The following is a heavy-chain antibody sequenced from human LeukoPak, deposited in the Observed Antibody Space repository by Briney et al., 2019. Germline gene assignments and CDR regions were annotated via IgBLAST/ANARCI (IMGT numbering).Heavy chain of an antibody. D-gene: IGHD5-12*01. Sequence: GGSLRLSCAASGFTFSSYSMHWVRQAPGKGLEWVAVISYDGSDKYYADSVKGRFTISRDNSKNTLYLQMNSLRAEDTAVYYCAKDMVATPIIDYWGQGTLVTVSS. CDR3: AKDMVATPIIDY. CDR2: ISYDGSDK. J-gene: IGHJ4*02. CDR1: GFTFSSYS. V-gene: IGHV3-30*18.